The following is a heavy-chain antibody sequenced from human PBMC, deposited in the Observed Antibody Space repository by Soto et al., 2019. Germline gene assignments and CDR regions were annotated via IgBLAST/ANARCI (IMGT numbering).Heavy chain of an antibody. Sequence: QVQLVQSGAEVKNPGASVKVSCKASGYTFSNYGITWVRQAPGQGLEWMGVISDYNGNTNYAQKFRDRVTMTTDTXTSTAYMELRSLTSDDTAVYYCARDGGSSWYYFDYWGQGTLVTVSS. CDR1: GYTFSNYG. D-gene: IGHD6-13*01. CDR2: ISDYNGNT. J-gene: IGHJ4*02. V-gene: IGHV1-18*01. CDR3: ARDGGSSWYYFDY.